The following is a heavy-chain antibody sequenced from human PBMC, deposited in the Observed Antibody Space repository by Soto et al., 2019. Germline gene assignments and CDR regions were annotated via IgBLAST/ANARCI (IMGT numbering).Heavy chain of an antibody. J-gene: IGHJ6*03. V-gene: IGHV3-23*01. CDR2: ISGSGGST. Sequence: WSLRLCCAASGVSVSSYAMGVVRQDTGKGLEWVSAISGSGGSTYYADSVKGRFTISRDNSKNTLYLQMNSLRAEDTAVYYCARALGYCSGGSCYSYYYYYMDVWGKGTTVTVSS. CDR1: GVSVSSYA. D-gene: IGHD2-15*01. CDR3: ARALGYCSGGSCYSYYYYYMDV.